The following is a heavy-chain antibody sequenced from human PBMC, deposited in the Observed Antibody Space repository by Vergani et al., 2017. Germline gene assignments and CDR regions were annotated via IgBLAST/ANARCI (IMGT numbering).Heavy chain of an antibody. CDR1: GYTFTSYA. Sequence: QVQLVQSGAEVKKPGASVKVSCKASGYTFTSYAMHWVRQAPGQRLEWMGWINAGNGNTKYSQKCQGRVTITRDTSATTAYMELSSRRSEDTGVYYCASGGYSYGQKEKNYHYYYYMDVWGKGTTVTVSS. D-gene: IGHD5-18*01. CDR3: ASGGYSYGQKEKNYHYYYYMDV. V-gene: IGHV1-3*01. CDR2: INAGNGNT. J-gene: IGHJ6*03.